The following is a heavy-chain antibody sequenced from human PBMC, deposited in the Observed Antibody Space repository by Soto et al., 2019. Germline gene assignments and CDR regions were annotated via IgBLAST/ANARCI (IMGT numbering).Heavy chain of an antibody. V-gene: IGHV6-1*01. J-gene: IGHJ6*02. CDR3: ARDMRGTAAAGIYYYYYGMDV. Sequence: SQTLSLTCAISGDSVSSNSAAWNWIRQSPSRGLEWLGRTYYRSKWYNDYAVSVKSRITINPDTSKNQFSLQLNSVTPEDTAVYYCARDMRGTAAAGIYYYYYGMDVWGQGTTVTVSS. CDR2: TYYRSKWYN. D-gene: IGHD6-13*01. CDR1: GDSVSSNSAA.